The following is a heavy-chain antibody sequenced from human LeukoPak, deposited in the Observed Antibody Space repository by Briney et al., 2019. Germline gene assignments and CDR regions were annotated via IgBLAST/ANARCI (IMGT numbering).Heavy chain of an antibody. CDR1: GFTFSSYG. V-gene: IGHV3-30*02. J-gene: IGHJ4*02. CDR2: IRYDGSNK. D-gene: IGHD2-2*01. CDR3: AKDPPASDSY. Sequence: GGSLRLSCAASGFTFSSYGMHWVRQASGKGLEWVAFIRYDGSNKYYADSVKGRFTISRDNSKNTLYLQMNSLRAEDTAVYYCAKDPPASDSYWGQGTLVTVSS.